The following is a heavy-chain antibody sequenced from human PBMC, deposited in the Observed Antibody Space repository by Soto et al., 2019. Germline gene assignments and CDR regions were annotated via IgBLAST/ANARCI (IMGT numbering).Heavy chain of an antibody. CDR3: ASLLGNRNYYYYYMDV. Sequence: TSETLSLTCAVYGGSFSGYYWSWIRQPPGKGLEWIGEINHSGSTNYNPSLKSRVTISVDTSKNQFSLTLSSVTAADTAVYYCASLLGNRNYYYYYMDVWGKGTTVTVSS. D-gene: IGHD3-16*01. CDR2: INHSGST. V-gene: IGHV4-34*01. J-gene: IGHJ6*03. CDR1: GGSFSGYY.